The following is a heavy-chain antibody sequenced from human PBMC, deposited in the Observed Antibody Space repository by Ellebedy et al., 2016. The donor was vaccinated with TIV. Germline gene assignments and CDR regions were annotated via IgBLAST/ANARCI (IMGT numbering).Heavy chain of an antibody. V-gene: IGHV3-33*03. CDR2: IWHNGEHK. J-gene: IGHJ3*02. CDR1: GFTFSNYG. Sequence: GESLKISCAASGFTFSNYGMHWIRQAPGKGLEWVAVIWHNGEHKFYIDSVKGRFTISRDNSKNTLFLEMNSLRAEDTALYYCATDGSYGDYRSPTHAFEIWGQGTMVTVSS. D-gene: IGHD4-17*01. CDR3: ATDGSYGDYRSPTHAFEI.